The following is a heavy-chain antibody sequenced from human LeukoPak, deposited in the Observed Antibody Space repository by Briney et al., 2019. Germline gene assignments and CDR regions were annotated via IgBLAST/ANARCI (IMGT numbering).Heavy chain of an antibody. CDR3: ARERYCSSTSCPHGDLDY. D-gene: IGHD2-2*01. CDR2: IGVSGSTM. V-gene: IGHV3-48*03. CDR1: GFTFSSYE. J-gene: IGHJ4*02. Sequence: PGGSLRLSCAASGFTFSSYEVNWVRQAPGKGLEWVSYIGVSGSTMYYAKSVKGRFTISRDNAKNSLYLQMNSLRAEDTAVYYCARERYCSSTSCPHGDLDYWGQGTLVSVSS.